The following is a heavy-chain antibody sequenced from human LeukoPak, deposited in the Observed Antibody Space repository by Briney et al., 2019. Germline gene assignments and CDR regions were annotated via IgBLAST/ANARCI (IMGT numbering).Heavy chain of an antibody. D-gene: IGHD1-20*01. V-gene: IGHV3-23*01. Sequence: GGSLRLSCAASGFTFSNFHMTWVRQSPGKGLEWVSAISDSGGNTWYADSVKGRFTISRDNSKNTVYLQMNSLRAGDTAVYYCAKELRSISATTGFDYWGQGTLVTVSS. J-gene: IGHJ4*02. CDR1: GFTFSNFH. CDR2: ISDSGGNT. CDR3: AKELRSISATTGFDY.